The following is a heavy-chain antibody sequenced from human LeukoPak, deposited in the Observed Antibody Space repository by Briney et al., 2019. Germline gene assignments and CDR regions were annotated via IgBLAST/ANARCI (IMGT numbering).Heavy chain of an antibody. CDR2: ISGSGGST. CDR3: ASPKGIAVAGTSYYYGMDV. J-gene: IGHJ6*02. CDR1: GFTFSSYA. Sequence: PGGSLRLSCAASGFTFSSYAMSWVRQAPGKGLEWVSAISGSGGSTYYADSVKGRFTISRGNSKNTLYLQMNSLRAEDTAVYYCASPKGIAVAGTSYYYGMDVWGQGTTVTVSS. D-gene: IGHD6-19*01. V-gene: IGHV3-23*01.